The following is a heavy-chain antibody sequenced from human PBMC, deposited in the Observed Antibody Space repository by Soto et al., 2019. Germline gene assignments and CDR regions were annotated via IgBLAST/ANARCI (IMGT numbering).Heavy chain of an antibody. CDR2: IYYSGSS. J-gene: IGHJ3*01. CDR3: ASQLSMNSLTMIVVHMSGAFDV. CDR1: GDSISSTPYY. D-gene: IGHD3-22*01. Sequence: PSETLSLTCTVSGDSISSTPYYWGWIRQPPGKGLEWIGSIYYSGSSYYSPSLKSRVTISVDTSKNQFSLKLNSVTAADTAVYYCASQLSMNSLTMIVVHMSGAFDVWGQGTMVTVSS. V-gene: IGHV4-39*01.